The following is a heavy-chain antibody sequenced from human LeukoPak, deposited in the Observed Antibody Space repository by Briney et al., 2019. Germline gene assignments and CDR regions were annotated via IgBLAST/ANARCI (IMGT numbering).Heavy chain of an antibody. Sequence: SETLSLTCTVSGGSISSSSYYWGWIRQPPGKGLEWIGSIYYSGSTYYNPSPKSRVTISVDTSKNQFSLKLSSVTAADTAVYYCARLRRRGVIITASEEVDYWGQGTLVTVSS. J-gene: IGHJ4*02. CDR2: IYYSGST. V-gene: IGHV4-39*01. CDR3: ARLRRRGVIITASEEVDY. CDR1: GGSISSSSYY. D-gene: IGHD3-10*01.